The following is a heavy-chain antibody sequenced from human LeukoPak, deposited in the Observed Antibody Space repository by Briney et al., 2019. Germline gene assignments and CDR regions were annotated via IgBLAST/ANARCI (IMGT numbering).Heavy chain of an antibody. Sequence: GGSLRLSCATSGFIFSNYWMSWVRQAPGKGLEWVANIKQDGSETYYVDSVKGRFTISRDNAKDSLYLQMNSLRAEDTAVYYCARHVVAVGFDYWGQGTLVTVSS. J-gene: IGHJ4*02. CDR2: IKQDGSET. V-gene: IGHV3-7*01. CDR3: ARHVVAVGFDY. D-gene: IGHD3-22*01. CDR1: GFIFSNYW.